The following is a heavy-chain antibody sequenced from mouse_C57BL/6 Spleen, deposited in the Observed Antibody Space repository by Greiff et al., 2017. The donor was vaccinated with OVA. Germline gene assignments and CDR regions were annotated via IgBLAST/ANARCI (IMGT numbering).Heavy chain of an antibody. V-gene: IGHV1-53*01. CDR1: GYTFTSYW. CDR3: ARGIYYGSSYHYAMDY. CDR2: INPSNGGT. D-gene: IGHD1-1*01. J-gene: IGHJ4*01. Sequence: QVQLKQPGTELVKPGASVKLSCKASGYTFTSYWMHWVKQRPGQGLEWIGNINPSNGGTNYNEKFKSKATLTVDKSSSTAYMQLSSLTSEDSAVYYCARGIYYGSSYHYAMDYWGQGTSVTVSS.